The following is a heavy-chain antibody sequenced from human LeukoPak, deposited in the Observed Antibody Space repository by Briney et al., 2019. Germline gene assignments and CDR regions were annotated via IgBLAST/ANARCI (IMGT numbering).Heavy chain of an antibody. CDR3: ARANLRGYFDSSGFSPY. CDR2: INPNSGGT. J-gene: IGHJ4*02. CDR1: GYTFTGYY. V-gene: IGHV1-2*06. D-gene: IGHD3-22*01. Sequence: ASVKVSCKASGYTFTGYYMHWVRQAPGQGLEWMGRINPNSGGTNYAQKFQGRVTMTRDTSISTAYMELSRLRSDDTAVYYCARANLRGYFDSSGFSPYWGQGTLVTVSS.